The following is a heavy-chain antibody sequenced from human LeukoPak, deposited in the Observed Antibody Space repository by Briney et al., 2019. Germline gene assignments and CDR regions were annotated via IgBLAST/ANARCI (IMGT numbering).Heavy chain of an antibody. CDR1: GDSISSYY. CDR2: IYYSGST. CDR3: ARASGKNYYYYYYMDV. Sequence: SETLSLTCTVSGDSISSYYWSWIRQPPGKGLEWVGYIYYSGSTNYNPSLKSRVTISVDTSKNQFSLKLSSVTAADTAVYYCARASGKNYYYYYYMDVWGKGTTVTVSS. V-gene: IGHV4-59*01. D-gene: IGHD1-26*01. J-gene: IGHJ6*03.